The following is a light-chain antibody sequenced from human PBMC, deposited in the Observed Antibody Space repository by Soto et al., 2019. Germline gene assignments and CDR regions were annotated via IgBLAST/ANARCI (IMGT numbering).Light chain of an antibody. Sequence: IVMTQSPATLSVSPGERATLSCRPSQSVSSNLAWYKQKPGQTPKLLIYVASTRATGIPARFSGSGSGTEFTLTISSLQSEDFAVYYCQQYNVWPLTFGGGTKVEFK. CDR1: QSVSSN. V-gene: IGKV3-15*01. CDR2: VAS. CDR3: QQYNVWPLT. J-gene: IGKJ4*01.